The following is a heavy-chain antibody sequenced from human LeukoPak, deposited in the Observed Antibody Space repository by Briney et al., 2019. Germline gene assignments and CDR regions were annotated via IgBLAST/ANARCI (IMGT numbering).Heavy chain of an antibody. CDR2: IRYGGST. D-gene: IGHD2-2*01. V-gene: IGHV4-30-4*01. Sequence: SETLSLTCTVSGDSISSGDHYWTWIRQPPGKGLEWIGYIRYGGSTYYNPSLKSRVIISVDMSNNQFSLSLNSLSAADSAVYYCARAAAVTSSWYYFDYWGQGTLVTVSS. CDR1: GDSISSGDHY. CDR3: ARAAAVTSSWYYFDY. J-gene: IGHJ4*02.